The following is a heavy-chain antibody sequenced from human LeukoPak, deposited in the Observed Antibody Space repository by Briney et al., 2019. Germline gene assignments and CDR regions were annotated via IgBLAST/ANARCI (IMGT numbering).Heavy chain of an antibody. CDR1: GGTFSSYG. CDR3: AREATNDAFDV. CDR2: LIPIFATP. D-gene: IGHD1-26*01. J-gene: IGHJ3*01. Sequence: SVKVSCKASGGTFSSYGISWVRQAPGQGLEWMGGLIPIFATPNYAQKFQGRVTLTADESTSTAYMELRSLRSEDTAVYYCAREATNDAFDVWGQGTMVTVSS. V-gene: IGHV1-69*13.